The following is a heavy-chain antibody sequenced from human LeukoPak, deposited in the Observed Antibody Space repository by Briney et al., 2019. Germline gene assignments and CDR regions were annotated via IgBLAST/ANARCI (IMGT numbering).Heavy chain of an antibody. CDR1: GFTFSSYA. V-gene: IGHV3-23*01. CDR2: ISGSGGST. CDR3: AKWGDYSFDY. J-gene: IGHJ4*02. Sequence: GGSLRLSCAASGFTFSSYAMSWVRQAPREVLEWVSAISGSGGSTYYADSVKGRFTISRDNSKNTLYLQMNSLRAEDTAVYYCAKWGDYSFDYWGQGTLVTVSS. D-gene: IGHD4-17*01.